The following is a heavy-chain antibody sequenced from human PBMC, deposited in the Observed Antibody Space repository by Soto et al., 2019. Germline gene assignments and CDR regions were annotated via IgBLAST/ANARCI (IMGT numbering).Heavy chain of an antibody. V-gene: IGHV4-34*01. CDR3: ARFRGIAVAGTDPAPDY. CDR1: GGSFSGYY. Sequence: SETLSLTCAVYGGSFSGYYWSWIRQPPGKGLEWIGEINHSGSTNYNPSLKSRVTISVDTSKNQFSLKLSSVTAADTAVYYCARFRGIAVAGTDPAPDYWGQGTLVT. D-gene: IGHD6-19*01. J-gene: IGHJ4*02. CDR2: INHSGST.